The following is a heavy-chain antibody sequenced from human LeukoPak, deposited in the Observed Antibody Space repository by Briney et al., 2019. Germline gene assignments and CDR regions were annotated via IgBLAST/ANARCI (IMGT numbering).Heavy chain of an antibody. CDR3: ARDLFQSPLLYDY. Sequence: GGSLRLSCAASGFTFSTYAMHWVRQAPGKGLEWVAVISHDERDKYYADSVKGRFTISRDNSKNTLYLQMNSLRPEDTAVYYCARDLFQSPLLYDYWGQGTLVTVSS. V-gene: IGHV3-30*04. CDR2: ISHDERDK. J-gene: IGHJ4*02. CDR1: GFTFSTYA. D-gene: IGHD2-2*02.